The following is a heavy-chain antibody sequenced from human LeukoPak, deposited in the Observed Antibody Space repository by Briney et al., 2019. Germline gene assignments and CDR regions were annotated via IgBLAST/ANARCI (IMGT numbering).Heavy chain of an antibody. CDR3: ARDRDILTGYDSFDY. CDR2: ISSSGMTI. Sequence: GGSLRLSCAASGFTFSSYEFNWVRQAPGKGLEWVSFISSSGMTIYYADSVKGRFTISRDNAKNSVFLQMNSLRVEDTAVYYCARDRDILTGYDSFDYWGQGTLVTVSS. CDR1: GFTFSSYE. D-gene: IGHD3-9*01. V-gene: IGHV3-48*03. J-gene: IGHJ4*02.